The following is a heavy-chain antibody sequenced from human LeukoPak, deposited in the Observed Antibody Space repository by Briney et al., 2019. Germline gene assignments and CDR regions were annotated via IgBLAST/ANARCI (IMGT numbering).Heavy chain of an antibody. CDR3: AKGRSSIAVATFDY. V-gene: IGHV4-59*01. CDR1: GGSISSYY. J-gene: IGHJ4*02. CDR2: IYYSGTT. Sequence: PSETLSLTCTVSGGSISSYYWSWIRQPPGKGLEWIGYIYYSGTTNYNPSLKSRVTISVGTSKNQFSLKLSSVTAADTAVYYCAKGRSSIAVATFDYWGQGTLVTVSS. D-gene: IGHD6-19*01.